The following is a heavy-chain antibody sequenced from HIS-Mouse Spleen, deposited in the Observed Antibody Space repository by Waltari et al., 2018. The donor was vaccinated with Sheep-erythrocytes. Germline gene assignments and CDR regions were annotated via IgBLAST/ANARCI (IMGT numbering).Heavy chain of an antibody. V-gene: IGHV4-39*07. CDR3: ARDEGTYYDFWSGYPPSYYFDY. D-gene: IGHD3-3*01. J-gene: IGHJ4*02. CDR2: IYYSGST. Sequence: QLKLQESGPGLVKPSETLSLTCTVSGGSISSSSYYWGWIRQPPGKGLEWIGSIYYSGSTYYNPSLKSRVTISVDTSKNQFSLKLSSVTAADTAVYYCARDEGTYYDFWSGYPPSYYFDYWGQGTLVTVSS. CDR1: GGSISSSSYY.